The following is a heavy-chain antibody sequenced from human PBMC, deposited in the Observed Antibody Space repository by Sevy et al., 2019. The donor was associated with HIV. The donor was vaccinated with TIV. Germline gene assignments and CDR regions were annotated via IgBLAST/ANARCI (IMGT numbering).Heavy chain of an antibody. CDR2: IKQDGSGK. J-gene: IGHJ4*02. CDR3: ARDRVSGSYSLFDY. V-gene: IGHV3-7*01. Sequence: GGSLRLSCAASGFTFSSYWMSWVRQAPGKGLEWVANIKQDGSGKYYVDSVKGRFTISRDNAKNSLYLQMNSLRAEDTAVYYCARDRVSGSYSLFDYWGQGTLVTVSS. CDR1: GFTFSSYW. D-gene: IGHD1-26*01.